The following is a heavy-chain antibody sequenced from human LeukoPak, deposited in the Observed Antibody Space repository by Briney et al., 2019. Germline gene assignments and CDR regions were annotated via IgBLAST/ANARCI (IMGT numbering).Heavy chain of an antibody. J-gene: IGHJ4*02. CDR2: FDPEDGET. CDR3: ATGGPQHYDFWGRKFDY. V-gene: IGHV1-24*01. D-gene: IGHD3-3*01. Sequence: ASVKVSCKVSGYTLTELSMHWVRQAPGKGLEWMGGFDPEDGETIYAQKFQGRVTMTEDTSTDTAYMELSSLRSEDTAVYYCATGGPQHYDFWGRKFDYWGQGTLVTVSS. CDR1: GYTLTELS.